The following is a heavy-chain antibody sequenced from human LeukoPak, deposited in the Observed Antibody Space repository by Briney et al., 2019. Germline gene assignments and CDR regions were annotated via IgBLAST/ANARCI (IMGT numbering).Heavy chain of an antibody. V-gene: IGHV1-18*01. Sequence: ASVKVSCKASGYTFASYGISWVRQAPGQGLEWMGWISAYNGNTNYAQKFQDRVTMTTDTSTSTAYMEVRSLRSDDTAVYYCAREPRITIFGVVTPDYKYGMDVWGQGTTVIVSS. D-gene: IGHD3-3*01. J-gene: IGHJ6*02. CDR3: AREPRITIFGVVTPDYKYGMDV. CDR2: ISAYNGNT. CDR1: GYTFASYG.